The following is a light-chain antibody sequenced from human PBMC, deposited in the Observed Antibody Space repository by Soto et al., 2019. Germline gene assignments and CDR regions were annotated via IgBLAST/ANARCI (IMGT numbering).Light chain of an antibody. CDR2: GAL. Sequence: EIVLTQSPGTLSLSPGERATLSCRASQSVSSTYLGWYQQKPGQAPRLLIYGALSRATGIPDRFSGSGSGPGYTLALTSPEPEAFAVYYCQHYGSSPYTFGQGTKLEIK. CDR3: QHYGSSPYT. J-gene: IGKJ2*01. CDR1: QSVSSTY. V-gene: IGKV3-20*01.